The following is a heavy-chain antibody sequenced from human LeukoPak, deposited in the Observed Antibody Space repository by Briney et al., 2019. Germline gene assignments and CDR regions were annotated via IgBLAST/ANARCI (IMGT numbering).Heavy chain of an antibody. J-gene: IGHJ4*02. CDR1: GFTFSSYG. Sequence: PGGSLRLSCAASGFTFSSYGMHWVRQAPGKGLEWVAFIRYDGGNKYYADPVKGRFTISRDNSKNTLYLQMNSLRAEDTAVYYCAKEYCSGGSCLNYWGQGTLVTVSS. D-gene: IGHD2-15*01. CDR3: AKEYCSGGSCLNY. CDR2: IRYDGGNK. V-gene: IGHV3-30*02.